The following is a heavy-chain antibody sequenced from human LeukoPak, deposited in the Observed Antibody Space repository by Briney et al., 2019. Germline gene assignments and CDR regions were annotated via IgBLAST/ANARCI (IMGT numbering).Heavy chain of an antibody. Sequence: GRSLRLSCAASGFTFSSYGMHWVRQAPGKGLEWVAVISYDGSNKYYADSVKGRFTISRDNSKNTLYLQMNSLRAEDTAVYYCAKAHYYYYGMDVWGQGTTVTVSS. CDR2: ISYDGSNK. CDR1: GFTFSSYG. CDR3: AKAHYYYYGMDV. V-gene: IGHV3-30*18. J-gene: IGHJ6*02.